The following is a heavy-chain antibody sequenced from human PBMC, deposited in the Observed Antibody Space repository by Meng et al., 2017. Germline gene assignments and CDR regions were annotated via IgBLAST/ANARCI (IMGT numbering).Heavy chain of an antibody. V-gene: IGHV3-30*01. CDR3: ARAGIQLWSYFDAFDI. CDR2: ISYDGSNK. D-gene: IGHD5-18*01. CDR1: GFTFSSYA. Sequence: GESLKISCAASGFTFSSYAMHWVRQAPGKGLEWVAVISYDGSNKYYADSVKGRFTISRDNSKNTLYLQMNNLRAEDTAVYYCARAGIQLWSYFDAFDIWGQGTMVTVSS. J-gene: IGHJ3*02.